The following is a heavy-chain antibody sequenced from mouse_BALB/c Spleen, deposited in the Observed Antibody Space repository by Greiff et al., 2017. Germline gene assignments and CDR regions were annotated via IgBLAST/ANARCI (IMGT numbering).Heavy chain of an antibody. D-gene: IGHD2-10*02. CDR1: GFSLTSYG. CDR2: IWRGGST. CDR3: AKRGYGNYDDYYAMDY. V-gene: IGHV2-5-1*01. Sequence: VQLQQSGPSLVQPSQSLSITCTVSGFSLTSYGVHWVRQSPGKGLEWLGVIWRGGSTDYNAAFMSRLSITKDNSKSQVFFKMNSLQADDTAIYYCAKRGYGNYDDYYAMDYWGQGTSVTVSS. J-gene: IGHJ4*01.